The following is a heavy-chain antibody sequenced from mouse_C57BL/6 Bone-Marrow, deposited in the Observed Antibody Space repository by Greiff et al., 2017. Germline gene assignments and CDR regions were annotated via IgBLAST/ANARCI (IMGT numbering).Heavy chain of an antibody. CDR3: TTLGQGDY. J-gene: IGHJ2*01. D-gene: IGHD3-3*01. CDR1: GFNIKDDY. Sequence: EVKLQESGAELVRPGASVKLSCTASGFNIKDDYMHWVKQRPEQGLEWIGWIDPENGDTEYASKFQGKATITADTSSNTAYLQLSSLTSEDTAVYYCTTLGQGDYWGQGTTLTVSS. CDR2: IDPENGDT. V-gene: IGHV14-4*01.